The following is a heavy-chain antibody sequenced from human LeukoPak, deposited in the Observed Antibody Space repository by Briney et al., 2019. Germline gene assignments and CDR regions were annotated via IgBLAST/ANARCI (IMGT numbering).Heavy chain of an antibody. CDR1: GFTFGNHA. D-gene: IGHD3-3*01. CDR2: INGRGDDG. V-gene: IGHV3-23*01. Sequence: PGGSLRLSCEVSGFTFGNHAMAWVRQAPGKGLDWVAGINGRGDDGYYAASVKGRFTISRDNSKNTLYLQMNSLRAEDTAVYYCAKDNYDFWSGYYRLGSRSNFDYWGQGTLVTVSS. J-gene: IGHJ4*02. CDR3: AKDNYDFWSGYYRLGSRSNFDY.